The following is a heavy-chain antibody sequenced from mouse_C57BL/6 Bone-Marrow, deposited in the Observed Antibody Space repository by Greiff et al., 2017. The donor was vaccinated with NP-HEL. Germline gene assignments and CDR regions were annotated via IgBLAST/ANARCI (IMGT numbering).Heavy chain of an antibody. Sequence: EVQLQESGPGMVKPSQSLSLTCTVTGYSITSGYDWHWIRHFPGNKLEWMGYISYSGSTNYNPSLKSRISITHDTSKNHFFLKLNSVTTEDTATYYCARGSSGYFAYWGQGTLVTVSA. CDR3: ARGSSGYFAY. CDR2: ISYSGST. V-gene: IGHV3-1*01. D-gene: IGHD3-2*02. CDR1: GYSITSGYD. J-gene: IGHJ3*01.